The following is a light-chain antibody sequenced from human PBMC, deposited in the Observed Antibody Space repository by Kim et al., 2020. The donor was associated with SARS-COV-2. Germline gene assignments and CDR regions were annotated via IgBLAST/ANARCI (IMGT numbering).Light chain of an antibody. Sequence: LPISSPRNSGGIASNYLQWYQLRPGSAPTTGIYEDNQRPSGVPDRFSGSIDSSSNSASLTISGLKTEDEADYYCQSYDSSNPVVFGGGTQLTVL. CDR1: SGGIASNY. V-gene: IGLV6-57*03. CDR2: EDN. J-gene: IGLJ2*01. CDR3: QSYDSSNPVV.